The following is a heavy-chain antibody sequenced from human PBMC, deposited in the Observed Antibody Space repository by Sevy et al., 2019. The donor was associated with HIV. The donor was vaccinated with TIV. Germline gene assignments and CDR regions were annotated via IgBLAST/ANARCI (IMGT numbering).Heavy chain of an antibody. CDR3: AREGCTKPHDY. CDR2: LSFGCGEI. D-gene: IGHD2-8*01. Sequence: GGCLRLSCAASGFTFSKYSMSWVRQPPGKGLERVSTLSFGCGEINYADSVKGRFTISRDNSKSSVYLQMNNLRPDDTAVYYCAREGCTKPHDYWGQGTLVTVSS. CDR1: GFTFSKYS. V-gene: IGHV3-23*01. J-gene: IGHJ4*02.